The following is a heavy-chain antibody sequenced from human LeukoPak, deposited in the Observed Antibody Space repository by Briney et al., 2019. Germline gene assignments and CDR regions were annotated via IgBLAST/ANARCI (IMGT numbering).Heavy chain of an antibody. CDR3: VKDRYSYGSGSCFA. CDR2: FSTNGVST. Sequence: PGGSLRLSCSASGFTFSSYAMHWVRQAPGKGLEYVSGFSTNGVSTYYADSVKGRFTVSRDNSKNTLYLQMSSLRVEDTAVYYCVKDRYSYGSGSCFAWGQGTLVTVSS. D-gene: IGHD3-10*01. CDR1: GFTFSSYA. V-gene: IGHV3-64D*06. J-gene: IGHJ4*02.